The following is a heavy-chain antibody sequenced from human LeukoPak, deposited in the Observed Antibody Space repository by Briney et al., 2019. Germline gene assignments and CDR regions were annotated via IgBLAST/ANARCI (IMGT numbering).Heavy chain of an antibody. CDR2: IYHSGST. CDR3: ASHDSGHFDY. V-gene: IGHV4-38-2*01. CDR1: GYSISSGYC. D-gene: IGHD4-17*01. Sequence: SETLSLTCAVSGYSISSGYCWGWIRQPPGKGLEWIGSIYHSGSTYYNPSLKSRVTISVDTSKNQFSLKLSSVTAADTAVYYCASHDSGHFDYWGQGTLVTVSS. J-gene: IGHJ4*02.